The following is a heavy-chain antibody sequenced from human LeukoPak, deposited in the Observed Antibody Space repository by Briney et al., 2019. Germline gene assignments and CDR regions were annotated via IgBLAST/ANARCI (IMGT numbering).Heavy chain of an antibody. CDR3: ARGACSSTSCYGGFDY. J-gene: IGHJ4*02. Sequence: GGSLRLSCAASGFTFSSYWMSWVRQAPGKGLEWVANIKQDGSEKYYVDSVKGRFTISRDNAKNSLYLQMNSLRAEDTAVYYCARGACSSTSCYGGFDYWGQGTLVTVSS. CDR2: IKQDGSEK. V-gene: IGHV3-7*01. D-gene: IGHD2-2*01. CDR1: GFTFSSYW.